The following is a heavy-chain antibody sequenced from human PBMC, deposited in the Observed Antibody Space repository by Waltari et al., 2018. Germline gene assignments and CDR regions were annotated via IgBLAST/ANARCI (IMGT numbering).Heavy chain of an antibody. V-gene: IGHV4-59*01. CDR2: IYYSGST. CDR3: ARMGDTTVTPIDY. D-gene: IGHD4-17*01. J-gene: IGHJ4*02. CDR1: VGSISSYY. Sequence: QVQLQESGPGLVKPSETLSLTCTVSVGSISSYYWSWIRQPPGKGLEWIGYIYYSGSTNYNPSLKSRVTISVDTSKNQFSLKLSSVTAADTAVYYCARMGDTTVTPIDYWGQGTLVTVSS.